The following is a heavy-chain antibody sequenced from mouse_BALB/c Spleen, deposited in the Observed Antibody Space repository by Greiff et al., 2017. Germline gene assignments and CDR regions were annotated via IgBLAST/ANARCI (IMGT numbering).Heavy chain of an antibody. J-gene: IGHJ2*01. CDR2: IFPGDGST. CDR3: TREGGIYYDYDVGHFDY. CDR1: GYTFTSYD. D-gene: IGHD2-4*01. Sequence: VQRVESGAELVKPGASVKLSCKASGYTFTSYDINWVRQRPEQGLEWIGWIFPGDGSTKYNEKFKDKATLTVDKSSSTAYMQLSSPTSEDSAVYYCTREGGIYYDYDVGHFDYWGQGTTLTVSS. V-gene: IGHV1-85*01.